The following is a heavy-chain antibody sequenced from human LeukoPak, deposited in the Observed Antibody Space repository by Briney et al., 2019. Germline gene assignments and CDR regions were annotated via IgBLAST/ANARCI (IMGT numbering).Heavy chain of an antibody. CDR3: ARVSIAARLNFYYGMDV. CDR1: GDTFSSYA. V-gene: IGHV1-69*13. D-gene: IGHD6-6*01. CDR2: IIPIVDTA. Sequence: SVKVSCKASGDTFSSYAISWVRQAPGQGLEWMGGIIPIVDTANYAQKFQGRVTITADESTSTAYMELSSLRSEDTAVYYCARVSIAARLNFYYGMDVWGQGTTVTVSS. J-gene: IGHJ6*02.